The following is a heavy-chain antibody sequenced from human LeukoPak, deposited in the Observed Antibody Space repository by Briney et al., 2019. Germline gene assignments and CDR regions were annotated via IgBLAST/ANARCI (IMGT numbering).Heavy chain of an antibody. J-gene: IGHJ4*02. CDR1: GFTFGDYV. V-gene: IGHV3-49*04. CDR3: TRDYGGFDY. Sequence: GGSLRLSCRASGFTFGDYVMTWVRQAPGKGLEWVGFIRSKVYGGTTEYAASVKGRFIISRDDSKSIAYLQMNSLKTEDTAVYYCTRDYGGFDYWGQGALVTVSS. CDR2: IRSKVYGGTT. D-gene: IGHD4-23*01.